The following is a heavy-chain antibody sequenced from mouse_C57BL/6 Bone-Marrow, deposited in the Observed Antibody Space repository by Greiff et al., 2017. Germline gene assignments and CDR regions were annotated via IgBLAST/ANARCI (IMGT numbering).Heavy chain of an antibody. Sequence: VQLQQSGAELVRPGASVKLSCTASGFNIKDYYMHWVKQRPEQGLEWIGWIDPENGNTEYASKFQGKATITIDQSSTTAYLHHSSLTSEDTAVYYYTRIAYWGQGTLVTVSA. V-gene: IGHV14-4*01. J-gene: IGHJ3*01. CDR1: GFNIKDYY. CDR2: IDPENGNT. CDR3: TRIAY.